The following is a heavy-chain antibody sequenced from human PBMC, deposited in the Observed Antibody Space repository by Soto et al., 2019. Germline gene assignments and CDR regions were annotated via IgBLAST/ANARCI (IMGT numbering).Heavy chain of an antibody. V-gene: IGHV4-31*03. Sequence: SETLSLTCTVSGGSISSGGYYWSWIRQHPGKGLEWIGYIYYSGSTYYNPSLKSRVTISVDTSKNQFSLKLGSVTAADTAVYYCARGPRRDYYGSGSYSAAYYFDYWGQGTLVTVSS. D-gene: IGHD3-10*01. CDR3: ARGPRRDYYGSGSYSAAYYFDY. CDR1: GGSISSGGYY. J-gene: IGHJ4*02. CDR2: IYYSGST.